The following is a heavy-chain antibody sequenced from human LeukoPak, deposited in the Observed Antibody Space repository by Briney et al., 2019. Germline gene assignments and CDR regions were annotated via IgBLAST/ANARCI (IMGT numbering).Heavy chain of an antibody. D-gene: IGHD6-13*01. Sequence: GGSLRLSCAASGFTFSTNGMHWVRQAPGKGLEWVAVISHDGSDKYYADSVKGRFTISRDNSKNTLYLQMNSLRAEDTAVYYCAKDRSSSWSIDYWGQGTLVTVSS. V-gene: IGHV3-30*18. CDR3: AKDRSSSWSIDY. J-gene: IGHJ4*02. CDR2: ISHDGSDK. CDR1: GFTFSTNG.